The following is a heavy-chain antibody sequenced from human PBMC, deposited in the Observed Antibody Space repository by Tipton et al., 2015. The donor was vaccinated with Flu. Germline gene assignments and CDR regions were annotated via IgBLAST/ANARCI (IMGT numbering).Heavy chain of an antibody. J-gene: IGHJ6*03. V-gene: IGHV1-8*01. CDR3: ASKDSIRGPYYYYYMDV. CDR1: GYTFTSYD. D-gene: IGHD3-22*01. CDR2: MNPNSGNT. Sequence: QSGPEVKKPGASVKVSCKASGYTFTSYDINWVRQATGQGLEWMGWMNPNSGNTGYAQKFQGRVTMTRNTSISTAYMELSSLRSEDTAVYYCASKDSIRGPYYYYYMDVWGKGTTVTVSS.